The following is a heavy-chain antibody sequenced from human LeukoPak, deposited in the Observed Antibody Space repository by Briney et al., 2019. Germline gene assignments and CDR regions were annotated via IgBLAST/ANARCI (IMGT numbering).Heavy chain of an antibody. CDR3: ARGPGGGNSWYDY. V-gene: IGHV3-23*01. CDR1: GFPFSAYV. D-gene: IGHD6-13*01. Sequence: GGSLRLSCATSGFPFSAYVMSWVRQAPGKGLEWVSGISASGGTTYYADSVKGRFTISRDNSKNTLYLEMNSLRAEDTAVYYCARGPGGGNSWYDYWGQGTLVTVSS. J-gene: IGHJ4*02. CDR2: ISASGGTT.